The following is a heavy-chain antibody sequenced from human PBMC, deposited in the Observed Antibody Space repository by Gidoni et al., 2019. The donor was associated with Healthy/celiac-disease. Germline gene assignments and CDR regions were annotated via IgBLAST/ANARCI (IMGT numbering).Heavy chain of an antibody. V-gene: IGHV3-7*03. Sequence: EVQLVESGGGLVQPGGSLRLSCAAWGFTFSRYWMRWVRQAPGQGLAGVANIKQDGSAKYYVDSVKGRFTIPRDNANNSLYLQMNSLRAEDTAVYYCARATDFWSGYTIDYWGQGTLVTVSS. D-gene: IGHD3-3*01. J-gene: IGHJ4*02. CDR3: ARATDFWSGYTIDY. CDR1: GFTFSRYW. CDR2: IKQDGSAK.